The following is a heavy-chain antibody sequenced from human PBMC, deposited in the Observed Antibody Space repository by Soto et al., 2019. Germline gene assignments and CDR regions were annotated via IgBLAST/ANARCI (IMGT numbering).Heavy chain of an antibody. D-gene: IGHD1-26*01. V-gene: IGHV1-2*02. CDR3: ARIKWGLNYYNGMDV. Sequence: ASVKVSCKPSGYSFSDYFIQWVRQAPGQGLEWVAWINPKTAATNYAKKFQGRVSLTWDTSSTTAYMELTRLRPDDTAVYYCARIKWGLNYYNGMDVWGQGTTVTVS. CDR2: INPKTAAT. CDR1: GYSFSDYF. J-gene: IGHJ6*02.